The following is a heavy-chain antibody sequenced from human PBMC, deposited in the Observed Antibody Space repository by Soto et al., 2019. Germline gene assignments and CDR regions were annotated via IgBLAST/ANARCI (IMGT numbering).Heavy chain of an antibody. CDR2: ISDSGGST. D-gene: IGHD3-3*01. CDR1: GFAFNSYA. J-gene: IGHJ6*02. V-gene: IGHV3-23*01. Sequence: GGSLRLSCAASGFAFNSYAMSWVRQAPGKGLEWVSGISDSGGSTYYADYVKGRFTISRDNSKSTLYLQMNSLRAEDTPIYYCAKETRIMIFGAVVPRDEYYYDRYGWGRGTTVTVSS. CDR3: AKETRIMIFGAVVPRDEYYYDRYG.